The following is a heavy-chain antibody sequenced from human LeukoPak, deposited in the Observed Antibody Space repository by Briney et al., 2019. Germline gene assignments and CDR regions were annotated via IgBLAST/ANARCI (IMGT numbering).Heavy chain of an antibody. Sequence: PGGSLRLSCAASGFTFSSYSMNWVRQARGRGLEWVSFITSISSTIYYADSVKGRFTISRDNAKNSLYLHMNSLRDEDTAVYYCARSSTVTKYYFEYWGQGTLVTVSS. CDR2: ITSISSTI. J-gene: IGHJ4*02. CDR3: ARSSTVTKYYFEY. V-gene: IGHV3-48*02. CDR1: GFTFSSYS. D-gene: IGHD4-17*01.